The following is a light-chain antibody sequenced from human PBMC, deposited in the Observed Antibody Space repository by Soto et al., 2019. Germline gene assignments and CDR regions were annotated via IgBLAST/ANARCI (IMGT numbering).Light chain of an antibody. CDR2: KAS. V-gene: IGKV1-5*03. Sequence: DIQMTQSPPTLSASVGDRVTIACRASQSISTSLAWYQQKAGQAPKLLIYKASSSESGVPSRFSGSGSGTEFTLTISSLQPDDCATYYCQQYYSFWTFGQGTKVEIK. CDR1: QSISTS. CDR3: QQYYSFWT. J-gene: IGKJ1*01.